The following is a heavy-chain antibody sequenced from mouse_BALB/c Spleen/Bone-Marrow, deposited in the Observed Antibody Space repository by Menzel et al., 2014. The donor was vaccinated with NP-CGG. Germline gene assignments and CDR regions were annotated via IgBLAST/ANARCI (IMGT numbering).Heavy chain of an antibody. Sequence: VQLQQSGPELVKPGASVRISCKASGYTFTSFYIHWVRQRPGQGLEWIGWIYPGDFSTKYNEKFKGKATLTADKSSSTASMRLSSLTSEDSAVYFCARKSQRAYDSMIYWGQGTSVTVSS. CDR1: GYTFTSFY. V-gene: IGHV1S56*01. D-gene: IGHD2-4*01. CDR3: ARKSQRAYDSMIY. CDR2: IYPGDFST. J-gene: IGHJ4*01.